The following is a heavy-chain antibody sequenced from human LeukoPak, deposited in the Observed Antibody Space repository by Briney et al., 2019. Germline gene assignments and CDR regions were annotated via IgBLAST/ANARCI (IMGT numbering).Heavy chain of an antibody. V-gene: IGHV1-69*04. D-gene: IGHD3-9*01. J-gene: IGHJ6*02. CDR1: GGTFSSYA. Sequence: SVKVSCKASGGTFSSYAISWVRQTPGQGLEWMGRIIPILGIANYAQKFQGRVTITADKSTSTAYMELSSLRSEDTAVYYCARDILTGYASSYYYGMDVWGQGTTVTVSS. CDR2: IIPILGIA. CDR3: ARDILTGYASSYYYGMDV.